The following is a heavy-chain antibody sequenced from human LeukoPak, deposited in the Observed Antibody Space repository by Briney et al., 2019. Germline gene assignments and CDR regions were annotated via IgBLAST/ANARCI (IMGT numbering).Heavy chain of an antibody. CDR3: ASPVVPAAIDSPFDY. Sequence: SVKVSCKASGGTFSSYAISWVRQAPGQGLEWMGGIIPIFGTANYAQKFQGRVTITADESTSTAYMELSSLRSEDTAVYYCASPVVPAAIDSPFDYWGQGTLVTVSS. V-gene: IGHV1-69*13. D-gene: IGHD2-2*01. CDR2: IIPIFGTA. J-gene: IGHJ4*02. CDR1: GGTFSSYA.